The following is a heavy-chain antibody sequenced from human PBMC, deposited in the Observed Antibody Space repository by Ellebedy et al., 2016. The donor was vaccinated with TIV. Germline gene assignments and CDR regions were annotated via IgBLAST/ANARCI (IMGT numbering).Heavy chain of an antibody. Sequence: AASVKVSCKASGGTFSSYAISWVRQAPGQGLEWMGRIIPILGIANYAQKFQGRVTITRDTSASTAYMELSSLRSEDTAVYYCARDGAVTTVFDYWGQGTLVTVSS. J-gene: IGHJ4*02. D-gene: IGHD4-17*01. CDR2: IIPILGIA. CDR3: ARDGAVTTVFDY. V-gene: IGHV1-69*04. CDR1: GGTFSSYA.